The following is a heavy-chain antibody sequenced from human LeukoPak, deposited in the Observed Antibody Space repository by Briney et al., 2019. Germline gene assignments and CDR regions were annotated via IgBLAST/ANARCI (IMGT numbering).Heavy chain of an antibody. CDR2: IKQDGSEI. D-gene: IGHD2-15*01. J-gene: IGHJ4*02. CDR1: GFTFSSYW. CDR3: VVAPDY. Sequence: GGSLRLSCAASGFTFSSYWMTWVRQAPGKGLEWVANIKQDGSEIYSVGSVKGRFTISRDNAKNSLYLQMNSLRAEDTAIYYCVVAPDYWGQGTLVTVSS. V-gene: IGHV3-7*01.